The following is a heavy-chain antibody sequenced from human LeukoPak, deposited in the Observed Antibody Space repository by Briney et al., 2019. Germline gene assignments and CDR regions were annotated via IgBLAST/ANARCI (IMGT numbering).Heavy chain of an antibody. D-gene: IGHD3-22*01. Sequence: SETLSLTCTVSGGSISSYYWSWIRQPPGKGLEWIGYIYSSGGTNYNPSLKGRVTISVDTSKNQFSLKLSSVTAADTAVYYCARDHYYNSSGYTFGYWGQGTLVTVSS. CDR2: IYSSGGT. V-gene: IGHV4-59*01. CDR1: GGSISSYY. CDR3: ARDHYYNSSGYTFGY. J-gene: IGHJ4*02.